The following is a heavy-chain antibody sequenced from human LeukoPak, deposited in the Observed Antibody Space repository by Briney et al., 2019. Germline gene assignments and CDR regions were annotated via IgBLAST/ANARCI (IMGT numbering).Heavy chain of an antibody. CDR1: GVSISSGGYY. D-gene: IGHD6-13*01. Sequence: SQTLSLTCTVSGVSISSGGYYWRWIRQHPGKGLEWIGYIYYSGSTYYNPSLKSRVTISVDTSKNQFSLKLSSVTAADTAVYYCARGISSWLDYWGQGTLVTVSS. J-gene: IGHJ4*02. V-gene: IGHV4-31*03. CDR2: IYYSGST. CDR3: ARGISSWLDY.